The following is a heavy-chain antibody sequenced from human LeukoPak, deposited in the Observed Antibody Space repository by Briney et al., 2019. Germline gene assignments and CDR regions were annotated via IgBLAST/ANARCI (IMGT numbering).Heavy chain of an antibody. Sequence: GGSLRLSCAASGFTFSSYGMHWVRQAPGKGLEWVTFIRSDGSNKYYADSVKGRFTISRDNSKNTLYLQMNSLTAEDTAVYYCTKAPFEGNWFDPWGQGTLVTVSS. V-gene: IGHV3-30*02. CDR1: GFTFSSYG. CDR3: TKAPFEGNWFDP. CDR2: IRSDGSNK. J-gene: IGHJ5*02. D-gene: IGHD3-9*01.